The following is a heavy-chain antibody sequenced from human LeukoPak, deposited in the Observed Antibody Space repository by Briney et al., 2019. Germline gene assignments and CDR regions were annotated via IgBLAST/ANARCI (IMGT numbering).Heavy chain of an antibody. D-gene: IGHD5-12*01. CDR2: ISGSGVST. V-gene: IGHV3-23*01. CDR3: AKAPRGGYDSRIDY. J-gene: IGHJ4*02. Sequence: GSLRLSCAASGFTFSSYALSWVRQAPGKGLEWVSSISGSGVSTYYADSVKGRFTISRDNSKSTLYLQMNSLRAEDTAIYYCAKAPRGGYDSRIDYWGQGTLVTVSS. CDR1: GFTFSSYA.